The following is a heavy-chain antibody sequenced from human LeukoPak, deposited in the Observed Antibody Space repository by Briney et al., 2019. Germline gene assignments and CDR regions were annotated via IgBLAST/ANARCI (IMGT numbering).Heavy chain of an antibody. D-gene: IGHD2-21*01. CDR2: VYKDGKM. CDR3: ASRHCSGGDCYFAGADPFDH. V-gene: IGHV3-53*01. CDR1: GFTVSSTY. Sequence: GGSLRLSCAASGFTVSSTYMSWVRQSPGKGLEWVSVVYKDGKMFYIDSVKGRFAISRDTSKNTVYLQMNNLRAEDTAAYYCASRHCSGGDCYFAGADPFDHWGQGTLVTVSS. J-gene: IGHJ4*02.